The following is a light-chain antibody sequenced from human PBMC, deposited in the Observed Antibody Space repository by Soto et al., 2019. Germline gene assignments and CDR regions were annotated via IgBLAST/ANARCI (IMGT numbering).Light chain of an antibody. CDR1: SSDVGGYNY. Sequence: QSALTQPASVSGSPGQSITISCTGTSSDVGGYNYVSWYQQLPGKAPKLIISAVSYRPSGVPDRFSGSKSGNTASLTISGLQAEDEADYYCCSYTASDMWVFGGGTKLTVL. V-gene: IGLV2-14*03. J-gene: IGLJ3*02. CDR2: AVS. CDR3: CSYTASDMWV.